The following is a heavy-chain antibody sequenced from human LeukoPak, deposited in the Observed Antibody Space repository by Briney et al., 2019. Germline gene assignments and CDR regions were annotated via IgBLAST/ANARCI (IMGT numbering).Heavy chain of an antibody. D-gene: IGHD3-22*01. CDR2: ISSDGSST. CDR1: GFTFRSYW. Sequence: GGSLRLSCAASGFTFRSYWMHWVRQAPGKGLVWVSHISSDGSSTSYADSVKGRFTISRDNAKNTLYLQMNSPRAEDTAVYYCARGVSYYDSSGYYNEYLQHWGQGTLVTVSS. J-gene: IGHJ1*01. CDR3: ARGVSYYDSSGYYNEYLQH. V-gene: IGHV3-74*01.